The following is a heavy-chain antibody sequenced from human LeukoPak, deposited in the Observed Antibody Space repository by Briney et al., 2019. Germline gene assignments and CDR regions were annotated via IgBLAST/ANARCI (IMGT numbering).Heavy chain of an antibody. J-gene: IGHJ6*02. V-gene: IGHV1-46*01. Sequence: ASVKVSCKASGYTFTNYSLHWVRQAPGHGLEWMAVINPIVGGTYYEQKLQGRVTVTRDTSTSTVYMELSSLRSEDTAVYYCARDTRTMTAVTRGQHYYYGLDVWGQGTPVTVSS. CDR1: GYTFTNYS. D-gene: IGHD4-17*01. CDR3: ARDTRTMTAVTRGQHYYYGLDV. CDR2: INPIVGGT.